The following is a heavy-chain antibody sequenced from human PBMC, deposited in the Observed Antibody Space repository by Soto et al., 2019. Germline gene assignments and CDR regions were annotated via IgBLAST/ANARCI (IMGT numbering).Heavy chain of an antibody. CDR1: GFTFSSYG. V-gene: IGHV3-30*18. CDR2: ISYDGSNK. CDR3: AKDPGYYDSSPILGAFDI. J-gene: IGHJ3*02. D-gene: IGHD3-22*01. Sequence: QVQLVESGGGVVQPGRSLRLSCAASGFTFSSYGMHWVRQAPGKGLEWVAVISYDGSNKYYADSVKGRFTISRDNSKNTLYRQRDSLRAEDTAVYYCAKDPGYYDSSPILGAFDIWGRGTMVTVSS.